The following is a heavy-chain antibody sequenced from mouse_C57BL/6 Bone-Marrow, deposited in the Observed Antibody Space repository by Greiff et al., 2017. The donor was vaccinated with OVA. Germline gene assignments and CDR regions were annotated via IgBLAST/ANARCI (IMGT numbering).Heavy chain of an antibody. V-gene: IGHV2-6*01. J-gene: IGHJ3*01. CDR1: GFSLTSYG. CDR2: IWGVGST. CDR3: ARGGGYYPAWFAY. Sequence: VQLVESGPGLVAPSQSLSITCTVSGFSLTSYGVDWVRQSPGKGLEWLGVIWGVGSTNYNSALTSRLRISKDTSKSQVFLKMNRLQTDDTAMYNCARGGGYYPAWFAYWGQGTLVTVSA. D-gene: IGHD2-3*01.